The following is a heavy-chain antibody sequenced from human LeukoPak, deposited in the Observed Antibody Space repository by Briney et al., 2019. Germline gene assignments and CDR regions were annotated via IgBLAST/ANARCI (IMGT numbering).Heavy chain of an antibody. CDR3: TRSGIYRYFDY. CDR1: GFTFADYA. J-gene: IGHJ4*02. CDR2: IKSKAYGGTV. Sequence: GGSLRLSCTVSGFTFADYAMTWVRQAPGKGLEWVGFIKSKAYGGTVEYAAPVKGRFSISRDDSKSIAYLQVNSLQTEDTAVYYCTRSGIYRYFDYWGQGTLVTVSS. V-gene: IGHV3-49*04. D-gene: IGHD1-26*01.